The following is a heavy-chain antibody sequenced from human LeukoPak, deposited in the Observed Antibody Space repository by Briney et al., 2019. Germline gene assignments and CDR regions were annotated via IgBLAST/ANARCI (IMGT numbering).Heavy chain of an antibody. CDR2: ISGSGGST. V-gene: IGHV3-23*01. J-gene: IGHJ1*01. CDR1: GFTFSSYA. CDR3: AKAGSIVVVLAASPEFQH. Sequence: PGGSLRLSCAASGFTFSSYAMSWVRQAPGKGLEWVSAISGSGGSTYYADSVKGRFTISRDNSKNTLYLQMNSLRAEDTAVYYCAKAGSIVVVLAASPEFQHRGQGTLVTVSS. D-gene: IGHD2-2*01.